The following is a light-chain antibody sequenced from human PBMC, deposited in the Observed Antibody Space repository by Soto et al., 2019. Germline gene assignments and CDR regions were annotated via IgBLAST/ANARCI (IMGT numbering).Light chain of an antibody. CDR3: QQYNSYPLT. V-gene: IGKV1-5*01. Sequence: DIQMTQSPSTLSASVGDRVTITCRASQSVSYCLAWYQQKPGKAPKVLIYDASTLESGVPSRFSGSGSGTEFNLTISSLQPDDFATYYCQQYNSYPLTFGGGTKVEIK. CDR2: DAS. CDR1: QSVSYC. J-gene: IGKJ4*01.